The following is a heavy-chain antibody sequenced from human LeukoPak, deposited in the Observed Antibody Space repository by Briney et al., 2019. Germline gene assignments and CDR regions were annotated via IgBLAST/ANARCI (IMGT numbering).Heavy chain of an antibody. D-gene: IGHD3-22*01. CDR3: ARDRAGYYYDSSGYYPNY. Sequence: GGSLRLSCAASGFTFSSYAMHWVRQAPGKGLEWVAVISYDGSNKYYADSVKGRFTISRDNSKNTLYLQRNSLRAEDTAVYYCARDRAGYYYDSSGYYPNYWGQGTMVTVSS. CDR1: GFTFSSYA. CDR2: ISYDGSNK. J-gene: IGHJ3*01. V-gene: IGHV3-30-3*01.